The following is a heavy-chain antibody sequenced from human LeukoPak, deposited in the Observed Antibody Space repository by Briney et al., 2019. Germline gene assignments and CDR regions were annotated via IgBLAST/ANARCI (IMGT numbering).Heavy chain of an antibody. CDR3: ARDGGQQWLVRWFDP. V-gene: IGHV3-21*01. D-gene: IGHD6-19*01. Sequence: XXSLRLSCAAXGFTFSTYAMSWVRQAPGKGLEWVSSISSSSSYIYYADSVKGRFTISRDNAKNSLYLQMNSLRAEDTAVYYCARDGGQQWLVRWFDPWGQGTLVTVSS. CDR1: GFTFSTYA. CDR2: ISSSSSYI. J-gene: IGHJ5*02.